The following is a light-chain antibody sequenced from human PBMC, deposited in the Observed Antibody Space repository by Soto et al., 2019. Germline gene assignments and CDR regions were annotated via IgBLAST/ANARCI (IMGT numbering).Light chain of an antibody. V-gene: IGKV1-39*01. CDR2: AAS. J-gene: IGKJ2*01. CDR3: QQSYSTPQT. Sequence: DIQMTQSPSSLSASVGDRVTITCRASRSISSYLNWYQQKPGKAPKLLIYAASSLQSGVPSRFSGSGSGTDFTLTISSLQPADFATYYCQQSYSTPQTFGQGTKLEIK. CDR1: RSISSY.